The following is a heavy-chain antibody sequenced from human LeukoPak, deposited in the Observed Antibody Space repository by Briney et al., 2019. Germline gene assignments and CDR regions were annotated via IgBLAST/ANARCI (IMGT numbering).Heavy chain of an antibody. J-gene: IGHJ4*02. CDR1: GFTFSGSA. V-gene: IGHV3-73*01. D-gene: IGHD5-12*01. Sequence: RPGGSLRLSCAASGFTFSGSAMHWVRQASGKGLEWVGRIRSKANSYATAYAASVEGRFTISRDDSKNTAYLQMNSLKTEDTAVYYCARGPSGYHNTGGQGTLVTVSS. CDR3: ARGPSGYHNT. CDR2: IRSKANSYAT.